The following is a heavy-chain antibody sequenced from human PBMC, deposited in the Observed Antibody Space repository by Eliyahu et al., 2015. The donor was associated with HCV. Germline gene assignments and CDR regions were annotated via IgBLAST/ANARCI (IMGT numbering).Heavy chain of an antibody. CDR2: ISAYNGNT. V-gene: IGHV1-18*01. J-gene: IGHJ6*02. CDR1: GYTFTTYG. D-gene: IGHD2-2*01. Sequence: QVQLVQSGAEVKKPGASVKVSCKASGYTFTTYGISWVRQAPGQGLEWMGWISAYNGNTDYAQKLQDRVTMTTDTSSSTAYMELRSLRSDDTAVYYCARRRTSSYYYGMDVWGQGTTVTVSS. CDR3: ARRRTSSYYYGMDV.